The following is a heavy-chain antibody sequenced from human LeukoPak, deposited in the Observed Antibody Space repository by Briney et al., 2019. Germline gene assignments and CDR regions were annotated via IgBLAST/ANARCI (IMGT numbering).Heavy chain of an antibody. CDR2: INPNSGGT. V-gene: IGHV1-2*06. Sequence: ASVNVSCKASGYTFTGYYMHWVRQAPGQGLEWMGRINPNSGGTNYAQKFQGRVTMTRDTSISTAYMELSSLRSEDTAIYYCVRTPPNWGFDYWGQGTLVTVSS. D-gene: IGHD7-27*01. CDR3: VRTPPNWGFDY. J-gene: IGHJ4*02. CDR1: GYTFTGYY.